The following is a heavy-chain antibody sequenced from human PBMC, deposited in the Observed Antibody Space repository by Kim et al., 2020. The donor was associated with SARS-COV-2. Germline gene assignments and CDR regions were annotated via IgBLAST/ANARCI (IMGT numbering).Heavy chain of an antibody. D-gene: IGHD2-2*01. Sequence: GGSLRLSCAASGFTFDDYGMSWVRQAPGKGLEWVSGINWNGGSTGYADSVKGRFTISRDNAKNSLYLQMNSLRAEDTDLYHCARGGSCSSTSCYAGYYYYGMVVWGQGTTVTVSS. J-gene: IGHJ6*02. V-gene: IGHV3-20*01. CDR2: INWNGGST. CDR1: GFTFDDYG. CDR3: ARGGSCSSTSCYAGYYYYGMVV.